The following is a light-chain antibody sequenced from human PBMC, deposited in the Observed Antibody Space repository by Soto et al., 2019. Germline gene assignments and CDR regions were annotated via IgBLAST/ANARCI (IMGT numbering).Light chain of an antibody. CDR1: QSVTTR. CDR2: GAS. CDR3: QQYGGSPIT. Sequence: IVLTQSPGTLSLSPGERVTLSCIASQSVTTRLAWYQHKPGQAPTLLMSGASNRASGVPVRFSGSGSGTDFTLTITRLEPEDFALYYCQQYGGSPITFGLGTRLEI. V-gene: IGKV3-20*01. J-gene: IGKJ5*01.